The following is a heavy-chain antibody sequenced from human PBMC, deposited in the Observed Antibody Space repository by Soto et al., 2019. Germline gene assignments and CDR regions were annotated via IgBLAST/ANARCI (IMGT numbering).Heavy chain of an antibody. Sequence: SEPLSLTCAVSGGSIISSNLLGWVRQRPGKGLEWIGEIYHSGSTNYNPSLNSRVTISVDKSKNQFSLKLSSVTAADTAVYYCARVAGWFDPWGQGTLVTVSS. CDR2: IYHSGST. CDR3: ARVAGWFDP. CDR1: GGSIISSNL. J-gene: IGHJ5*02. V-gene: IGHV4-4*02.